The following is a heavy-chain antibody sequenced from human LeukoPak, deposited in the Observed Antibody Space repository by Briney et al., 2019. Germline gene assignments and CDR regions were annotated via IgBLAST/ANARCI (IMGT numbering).Heavy chain of an antibody. CDR2: IIPIFGTA. D-gene: IGHD1-1*01. CDR3: ARESEVQLERPFDY. V-gene: IGHV1-69*05. CDR1: GGTLSSYA. J-gene: IGHJ4*02. Sequence: SVRVSCKASGGTLSSYAISWVRQAPGQGLEWMGGIIPIFGTANYAQKFQGRVTITTDESTSTAYMELSSLRSEDTAVYYCARESEVQLERPFDYWGQGTLVTVSS.